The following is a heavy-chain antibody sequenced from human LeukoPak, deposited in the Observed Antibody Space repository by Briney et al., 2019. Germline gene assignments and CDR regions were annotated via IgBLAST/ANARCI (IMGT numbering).Heavy chain of an antibody. Sequence: PSETLSLTCTVSGGSISSYYWSWIRQPAGKGLEWIGRIYTSGSTNYNPSLKSRVTMSVDTSKNQFSLKLSSVTAADTAVYYCAGTVQLERHRGGHFDYWGQGTLVTVSS. CDR3: AGTVQLERHRGGHFDY. CDR2: IYTSGST. CDR1: GGSISSYY. V-gene: IGHV4-4*07. D-gene: IGHD1-1*01. J-gene: IGHJ4*02.